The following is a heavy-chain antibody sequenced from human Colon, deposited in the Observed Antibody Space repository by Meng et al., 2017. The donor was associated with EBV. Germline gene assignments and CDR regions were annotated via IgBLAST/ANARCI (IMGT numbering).Heavy chain of an antibody. CDR3: ARGPSRWLQFSFDY. V-gene: IGHV4-31*03. D-gene: IGHD5-24*01. J-gene: IGHJ4*02. Sequence: QVKLKESCPGLVKPSQTLSLPCTVSVGSISSGCYYWSWIRQHPGKGLEWIGYIYYSGSTYYNPSLKSRVTISIDTSKNQFSLKLSSVTAADTAVYYCARGPSRWLQFSFDYWGQGTLVTVSS. CDR1: VGSISSGCYY. CDR2: IYYSGST.